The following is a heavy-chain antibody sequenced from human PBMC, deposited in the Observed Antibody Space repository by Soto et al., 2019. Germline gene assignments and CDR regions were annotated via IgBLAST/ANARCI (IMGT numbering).Heavy chain of an antibody. D-gene: IGHD4-17*01. CDR2: IIPIFGTA. Sequence: GASVKVSCKASGATFSSYAISWVRQAPGQGLEWMGEIIPIFGTANYAQKFQGRVTITADESTSTAYMELSSQRSEDTAVYYCASGYGDSCWDWFDPWGQGTLVTVSS. J-gene: IGHJ5*02. CDR3: ASGYGDSCWDWFDP. V-gene: IGHV1-69*13. CDR1: GATFSSYA.